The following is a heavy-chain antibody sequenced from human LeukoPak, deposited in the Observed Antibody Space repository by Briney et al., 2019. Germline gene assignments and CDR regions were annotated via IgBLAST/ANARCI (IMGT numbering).Heavy chain of an antibody. V-gene: IGHV3-30*03. Sequence: GGSLRLSCAASGFTFSSYGMHWVRQAPGNGLEWVAVISYDGSNKYYADSVKGRFTISRDNSKNTLYLQMNSLRAEDTAVYYCALSVVAGTNWFDPWGQGTLVTVSS. D-gene: IGHD6-19*01. CDR2: ISYDGSNK. CDR3: ALSVVAGTNWFDP. CDR1: GFTFSSYG. J-gene: IGHJ5*02.